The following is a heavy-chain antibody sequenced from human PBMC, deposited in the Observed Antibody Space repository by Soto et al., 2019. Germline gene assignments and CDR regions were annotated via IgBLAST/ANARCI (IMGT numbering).Heavy chain of an antibody. CDR2: ITNSGGST. CDR3: AGITGSWYFDL. D-gene: IGHD3-16*01. CDR1: GFTFSSHA. J-gene: IGHJ2*01. V-gene: IGHV3-23*01. Sequence: PGGSLRLSCAASGFTFSSHAMSWVRQAPGKGLEWVSSITNSGGSTHNADSVTGRFTISRDNSKNTLYLQMNSLRAEDTALYYCAGITGSWYFDLWGRGTMVTVYS.